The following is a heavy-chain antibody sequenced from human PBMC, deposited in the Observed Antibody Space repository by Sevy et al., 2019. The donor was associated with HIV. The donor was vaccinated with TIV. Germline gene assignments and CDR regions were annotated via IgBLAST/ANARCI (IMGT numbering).Heavy chain of an antibody. CDR2: LSTKRGST. Sequence: ASVKVSCKASGDTFNTFDINWVRQAPGQGLEWMGWLSTKRGSTGFAQKFQGRLTMTRDTSINTAYMKLSSLTSEDTAVYYCAVGGSGDGWNNGYRYYGMDVWGQGTTVTVSS. CDR3: AVGGSGDGWNNGYRYYGMDV. CDR1: GDTFNTFD. D-gene: IGHD1-26*01. V-gene: IGHV1-8*02. J-gene: IGHJ6*02.